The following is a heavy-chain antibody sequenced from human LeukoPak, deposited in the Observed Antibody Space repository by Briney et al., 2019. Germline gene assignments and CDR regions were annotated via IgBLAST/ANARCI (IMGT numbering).Heavy chain of an antibody. D-gene: IGHD3-22*01. V-gene: IGHV3-NL1*01. CDR2: IYSGGST. Sequence: GGSLRLSCAASGFTFSSYSMNWVRQAPGKGLEWVSVIYSGGSTYYADSVKGRFTISRDNSKNTLYLQMNSLRAEDTAVYYCAKVGNYYDFFSAAFAIWGQGTMVTVSS. CDR1: GFTFSSYS. J-gene: IGHJ3*02. CDR3: AKVGNYYDFFSAAFAI.